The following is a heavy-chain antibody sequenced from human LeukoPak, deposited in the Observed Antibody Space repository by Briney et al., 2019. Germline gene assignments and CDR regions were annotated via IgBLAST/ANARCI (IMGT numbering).Heavy chain of an antibody. CDR3: ARGDTVKSAFDY. CDR1: GFTFSTYA. D-gene: IGHD5-18*01. CDR2: IIGSGSST. Sequence: GGSLRLSCAASGFTFSTYAVNWVRQAPGKGLEWVSLIIGSGSSTHYADSVKGRFTISRDNSKNTLYLQMNSLRPEDTAAYYCARGDTVKSAFDYWGQGTLVTVSS. V-gene: IGHV3-23*01. J-gene: IGHJ4*02.